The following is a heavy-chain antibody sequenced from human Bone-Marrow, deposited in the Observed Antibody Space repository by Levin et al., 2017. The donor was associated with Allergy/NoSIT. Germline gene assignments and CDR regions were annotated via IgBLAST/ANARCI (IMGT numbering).Heavy chain of an antibody. CDR2: IYYSGST. J-gene: IGHJ4*02. D-gene: IGHD3-9*01. V-gene: IGHV4-39*01. Sequence: PSETLSLTCTVSGGSISSSSYYWVWIRQPPGKGLEWIGSIYYSGSTYYNPSLKSRVTISVDTSKNQFSLKLNSVTAADTAVYYCATSPFDILTGFFDYWGQGTLVTVSS. CDR3: ATSPFDILTGFFDY. CDR1: GGSISSSSYY.